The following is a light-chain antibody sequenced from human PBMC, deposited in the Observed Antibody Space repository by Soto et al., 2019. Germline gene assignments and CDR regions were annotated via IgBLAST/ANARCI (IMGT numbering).Light chain of an antibody. J-gene: IGLJ1*01. CDR1: SSDVGGHNY. CDR2: EVS. Sequence: QSALTQPASVSGSPGQSITISCSGTSSDVGGHNYVSWYQQHPGRVPKLMIYEVSNRPSGVSSRFSGSKSGNTASLTISGLQPEDEAGYYCSSYTSSSTYVFGTGTKVTVL. CDR3: SSYTSSSTYV. V-gene: IGLV2-14*01.